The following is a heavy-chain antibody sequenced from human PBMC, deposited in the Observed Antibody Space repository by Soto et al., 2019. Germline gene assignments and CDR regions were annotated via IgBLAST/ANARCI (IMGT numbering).Heavy chain of an antibody. CDR1: GFTFSGSA. J-gene: IGHJ3*02. Sequence: GGSLRLSCAASGFTFSGSAMHWVRQASGKGLEWVGRIRSKANSYATAYAASVKGRFTISRDDSRNTAYLQMNSLKTEDTAVYYCTRHYDFWSGPIDDAFDIWGQGTMVTVSS. V-gene: IGHV3-73*01. CDR2: IRSKANSYAT. D-gene: IGHD3-3*01. CDR3: TRHYDFWSGPIDDAFDI.